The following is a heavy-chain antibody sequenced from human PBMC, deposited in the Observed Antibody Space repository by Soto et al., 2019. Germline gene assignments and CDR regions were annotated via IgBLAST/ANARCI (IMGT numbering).Heavy chain of an antibody. CDR3: VKAVPWTASICYWNWFDP. V-gene: IGHV3-23*01. CDR2: INDTASDT. CDR1: VFTFGTYS. Sequence: PGGSLRLACAASVFTFGTYSLSWIRQVPGKGLEWVSPINDTASDTYYADSVKGRFTISRDDSENTLYLEMNSLRAEDTAMYYCVKAVPWTASICYWNWFDPWGQGTPVTVSS. J-gene: IGHJ5*01. D-gene: IGHD2-15*01.